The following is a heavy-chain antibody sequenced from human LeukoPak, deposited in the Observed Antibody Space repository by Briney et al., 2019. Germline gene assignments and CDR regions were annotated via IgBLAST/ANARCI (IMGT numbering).Heavy chain of an antibody. D-gene: IGHD3-22*01. CDR1: GYTFTSYG. CDR3: ARGPGGRSGYHPLEDYYYYYMDV. J-gene: IGHJ6*03. V-gene: IGHV1-18*01. CDR2: ISAYNGNT. Sequence: PAASVKVSCKASGYTFTSYGISWVRQAPGQGLEWMGWISAYNGNTKYAQKLQGRVTMTTDTSTSTAYMELRSLRSDDTAVYYCARGPGGRSGYHPLEDYYYYYMDVWGKGTTVTVSS.